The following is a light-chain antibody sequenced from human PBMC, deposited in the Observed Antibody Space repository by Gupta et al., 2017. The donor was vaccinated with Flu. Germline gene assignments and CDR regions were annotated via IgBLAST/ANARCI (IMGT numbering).Light chain of an antibody. CDR1: QSLLDKNGNNY. J-gene: IGKJ4*01. V-gene: IGKV2-28*01. CDR2: LGS. CDR3: MQALQTLIT. Sequence: VLTQSPLSLPVTPGEPASISCRSSQSLLDKNGNNYLDWYLQKPGQSPQLLIYLGSTRASGVPDRFSGSGSGTDVTLKISRVEAEDVGTYYCMQALQTLITFGGGTKVEIK.